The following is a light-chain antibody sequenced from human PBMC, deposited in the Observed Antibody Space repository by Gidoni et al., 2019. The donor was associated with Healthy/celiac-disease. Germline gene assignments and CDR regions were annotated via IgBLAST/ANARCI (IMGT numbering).Light chain of an antibody. CDR2: GAS. Sequence: ELALTQSPGTLSLSPGERATLSCRASQSVSSSYLAWYQQKPGQAPRLLIYGASSRATGIPDRFSGSGSGTDFTLTISRLEPEDFAVYYCQQYGSSLYTFXQXTKLEIK. CDR1: QSVSSSY. CDR3: QQYGSSLYT. V-gene: IGKV3-20*01. J-gene: IGKJ2*01.